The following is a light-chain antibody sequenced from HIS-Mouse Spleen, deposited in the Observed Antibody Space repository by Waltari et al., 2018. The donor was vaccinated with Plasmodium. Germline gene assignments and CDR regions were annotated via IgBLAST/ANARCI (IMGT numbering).Light chain of an antibody. J-gene: IGKJ3*01. CDR1: QSVSSN. Sequence: EIVMTQSPATPSVSPGERATPSCRAGQSVSSNLAWYQQKPCQAPRLLSYGASTRATGIPARFSGSGSGTEFTLTISSLQSEDFAVYYCQQYNNWSFTFGPGTKVDIK. CDR2: GAS. CDR3: QQYNNWSFT. V-gene: IGKV3-15*01.